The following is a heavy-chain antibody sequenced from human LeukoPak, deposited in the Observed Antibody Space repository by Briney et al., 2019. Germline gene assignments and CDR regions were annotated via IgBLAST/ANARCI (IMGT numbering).Heavy chain of an antibody. J-gene: IGHJ3*02. CDR1: GGSISIYY. CDR3: ARDQAGYYYGSGDAFDI. CDR2: IYTSGST. V-gene: IGHV4-4*07. D-gene: IGHD3-10*01. Sequence: SETLSLTCIVSGGSISIYYWNWIRQPAGKRLEWIGRIYTSGSTNYNPSLKSRVTMSVDTSKNQFCLKLSSVTAADTAVYYCARDQAGYYYGSGDAFDIWGQGTMVTVSS.